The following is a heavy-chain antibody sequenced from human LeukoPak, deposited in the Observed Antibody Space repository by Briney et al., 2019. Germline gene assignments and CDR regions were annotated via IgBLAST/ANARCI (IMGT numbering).Heavy chain of an antibody. CDR3: ARESTAGYDSSGNFYFEYFQH. Sequence: GGSLRLSCAASGFTFSSYAMHWVRQAPGKGLEWVAVISYDGSNKYYADSVKGRFTVSRDNSKSTLYLQMNSLRADDTAVYYCARESTAGYDSSGNFYFEYFQHWGQGTLVTVSS. D-gene: IGHD3-22*01. V-gene: IGHV3-30-3*01. CDR1: GFTFSSYA. CDR2: ISYDGSNK. J-gene: IGHJ1*01.